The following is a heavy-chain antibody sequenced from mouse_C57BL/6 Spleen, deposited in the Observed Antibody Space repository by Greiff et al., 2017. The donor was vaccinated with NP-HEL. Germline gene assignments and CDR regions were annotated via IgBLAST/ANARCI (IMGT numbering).Heavy chain of an antibody. CDR2: IDPSDSYT. Sequence: VQLQQPGAELVMPGASVKLSCKASGYTFTSYWMHWVKQRPGQGLEWIGEIDPSDSYTNYNQKFKGKSTLTVDKSSSTAYMQLSSLTSEDSAVYYCARLGLPLYAMDYWGQGTSVTVSS. D-gene: IGHD2-2*01. CDR1: GYTFTSYW. V-gene: IGHV1-69*01. CDR3: ARLGLPLYAMDY. J-gene: IGHJ4*01.